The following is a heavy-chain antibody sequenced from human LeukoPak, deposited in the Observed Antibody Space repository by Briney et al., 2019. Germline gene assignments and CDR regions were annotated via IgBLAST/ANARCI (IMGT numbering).Heavy chain of an antibody. J-gene: IGHJ2*01. CDR2: ISYDGSNK. CDR3: ARDPLTVVPAAGWYFDL. V-gene: IGHV3-30-3*01. D-gene: IGHD2-2*01. CDR1: GFTFSSYA. Sequence: GESLRLSCAASGFTFSSYAMHWVRQAPGKGLEWVAVISYDGSNKYYADSVKGRFTISRDNSKNTLYLQMNSLRAEDTAVYYCARDPLTVVPAAGWYFDLWGRGTLVTVSS.